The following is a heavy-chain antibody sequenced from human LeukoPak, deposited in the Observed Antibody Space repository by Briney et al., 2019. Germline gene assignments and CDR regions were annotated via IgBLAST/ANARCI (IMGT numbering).Heavy chain of an antibody. Sequence: GGSPRLSCAASGFAFSTYGMHWVRQAPGKGLEWVAYIRYDGDNKNYADSVKGRFTISRDNSENTLYLQMNSLRAEDTAIYYCVRDRPNYYDSSGHYYRRDGDYWGQGTLVTVSS. CDR3: VRDRPNYYDSSGHYYRRDGDY. V-gene: IGHV3-30*02. J-gene: IGHJ4*02. CDR2: IRYDGDNK. CDR1: GFAFSTYG. D-gene: IGHD3-22*01.